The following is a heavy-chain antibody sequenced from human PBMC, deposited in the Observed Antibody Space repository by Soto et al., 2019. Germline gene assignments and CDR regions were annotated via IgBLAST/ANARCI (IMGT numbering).Heavy chain of an antibody. CDR1: GGSFSGYY. J-gene: IGHJ3*02. CDR3: ARRVNPFYDFWSGYGDDAFDI. Sequence: SETLSLTCAVYGGSFSGYYWSWIRQPPGKGLEWIGEINHSGSTNYNPSLKSRVTISVDTSKNQFSLKLSSVTAADTAVYYCARRVNPFYDFWSGYGDDAFDIWGQGTMVTVSS. D-gene: IGHD3-3*01. CDR2: INHSGST. V-gene: IGHV4-34*01.